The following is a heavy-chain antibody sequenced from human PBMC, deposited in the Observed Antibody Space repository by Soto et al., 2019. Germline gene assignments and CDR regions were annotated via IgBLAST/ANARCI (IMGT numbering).Heavy chain of an antibody. CDR2: INAANGDT. D-gene: IGHD1-26*01. CDR3: GRSVVGATGEILYNAMDV. CDR1: GYTFTSYA. V-gene: IGHV1-3*01. J-gene: IGHJ6*02. Sequence: QVQLVQSGAEVKKPGASVQASCKASGYTFTSYALHSVRQARGERPEWMGWINAANGDTKYSKKFQGRVTITRDTSASTGYMELSSLRSEDTAVYYCGRSVVGATGEILYNAMDVWGQGTTVTVSS.